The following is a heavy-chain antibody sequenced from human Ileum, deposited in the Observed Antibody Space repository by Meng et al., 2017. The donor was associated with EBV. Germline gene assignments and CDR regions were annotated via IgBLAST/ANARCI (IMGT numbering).Heavy chain of an antibody. V-gene: IGHV4-61*01. CDR1: GGSGSGDSFP. D-gene: IGHD3-16*01. CDR3: AYYRVGRGGVGS. CDR2: TYGSDI. Sequence: VTVPESGPGLVEPSETLSLPGSVSGGSGSGDSFPCSGTRQSPGRGLAWIGHTYGSDINYSPSFKSRVTISIDTAKNQLFLKLTSVTAADTAMYYCAYYRVGRGGVGSWGQGTLVTVSS. J-gene: IGHJ4*02.